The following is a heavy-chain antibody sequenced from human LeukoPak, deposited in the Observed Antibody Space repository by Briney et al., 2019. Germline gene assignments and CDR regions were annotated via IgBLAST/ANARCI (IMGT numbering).Heavy chain of an antibody. D-gene: IGHD5-18*01. CDR1: GFTFSSYS. V-gene: IGHV3-21*01. J-gene: IGHJ4*02. CDR2: ISSSSSYI. Sequence: GGSLRLSCAASGFTFSSYSMNWVRQAPGKGLEWVSSISSSSSYIYYADSVKGRFTISRDNAKNSLYLQMNSLRAEDTAVYYCASFIQLWSKNLGEDYWGQGTLVTVSS. CDR3: ASFIQLWSKNLGEDY.